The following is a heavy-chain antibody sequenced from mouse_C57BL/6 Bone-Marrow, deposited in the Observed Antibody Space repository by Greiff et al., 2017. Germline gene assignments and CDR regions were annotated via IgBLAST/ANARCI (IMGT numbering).Heavy chain of an antibody. CDR3: AIPHYYGISYAWFAY. J-gene: IGHJ3*01. V-gene: IGHV1-69*01. CDR2: IDPSDSYT. CDR1: GYTFTSYW. D-gene: IGHD1-1*01. Sequence: QVQLQQPGAELVMPGASVKLSCKASGYTFTSYWMHWVKQRPGQGLEWIGEIDPSDSYTNYNQKFKGKSTLTVDKSSSTAYMQLSSLTSEDSAVYCCAIPHYYGISYAWFAYWGQGTLVTVSA.